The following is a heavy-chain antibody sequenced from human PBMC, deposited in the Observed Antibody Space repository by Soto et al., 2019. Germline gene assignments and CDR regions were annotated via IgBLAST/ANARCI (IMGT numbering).Heavy chain of an antibody. J-gene: IGHJ6*02. CDR2: ISGYNGDT. CDR3: AKNGQPPYYYYGLDV. D-gene: IGHD2-8*01. V-gene: IGHV1-18*01. CDR1: GYTFTRYG. Sequence: QGQLVQSEAEVKKPGASVKVSCKASGYTFTRYGISWGRQAPGQGLEWMGWISGYNGDTNYAQKFQGRVIMTIDTSTGTACMELRSLTSDDTAVYYCAKNGQPPYYYYGLDVWGQGTTVTVSS.